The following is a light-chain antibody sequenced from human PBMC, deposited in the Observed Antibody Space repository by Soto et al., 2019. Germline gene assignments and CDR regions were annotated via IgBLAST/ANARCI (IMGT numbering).Light chain of an antibody. CDR1: QSVSSY. V-gene: IGKV3-11*01. J-gene: IGKJ5*01. CDR3: QQRSNWPLT. CDR2: DAS. Sequence: EIVLTQSPGTLSLSPGERATLSCRASQSVSSYLAWYQQKPGQAPRLLIYDASNRATGIPARFSGSGSGTDFPLTISSLEPEDFAVYYCQQRSNWPLTFGQGTRLEIK.